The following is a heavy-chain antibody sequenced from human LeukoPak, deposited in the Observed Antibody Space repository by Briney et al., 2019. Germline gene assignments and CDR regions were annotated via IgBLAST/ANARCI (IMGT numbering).Heavy chain of an antibody. CDR1: GFTFSSYW. V-gene: IGHV3-7*01. D-gene: IGHD1-26*01. CDR3: ARDKIVGATNFDY. J-gene: IGHJ4*02. Sequence: PGGSLRLSCAASGFTFSSYWMSWVRQAPGKGLXXXXNIKQDGSEKXXXXSXXXXXTISRDNAKNSLYLQMNSLRAEDTAVYYCARDKIVGATNFDYWGQGTLVTVSS. CDR2: IKQDGSEK.